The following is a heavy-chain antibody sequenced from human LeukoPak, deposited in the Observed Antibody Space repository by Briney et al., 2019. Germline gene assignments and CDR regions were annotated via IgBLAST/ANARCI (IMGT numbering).Heavy chain of an antibody. Sequence: ASVKVSCKVSGYTLTELSMHWVRQAPGKGLEWMGGFNPEDGETIYAQKFQGRVTMTEDTSTDTAYMELSSLRSEDTAVYYCATLVADPLGYYFDYWGQGTLVTVSS. CDR2: FNPEDGET. CDR1: GYTLTELS. V-gene: IGHV1-24*01. CDR3: ATLVADPLGYYFDY. J-gene: IGHJ4*02. D-gene: IGHD5-12*01.